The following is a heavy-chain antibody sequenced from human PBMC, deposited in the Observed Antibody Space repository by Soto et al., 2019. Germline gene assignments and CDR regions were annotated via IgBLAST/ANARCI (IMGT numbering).Heavy chain of an antibody. CDR3: AKAPGIVATISHYYYGMDV. D-gene: IGHD5-12*01. J-gene: IGHJ6*02. Sequence: GGSLRLSCAASGFTFSSYGMHWVRQAPGKGLEWVSAISGSGGSTYYADSVKGRFTISRDNSKNTLYLQMNSLRAEDTAVYYCAKAPGIVATISHYYYGMDVWGQGTTVTVAS. CDR1: GFTFSSYG. V-gene: IGHV3-23*01. CDR2: ISGSGGST.